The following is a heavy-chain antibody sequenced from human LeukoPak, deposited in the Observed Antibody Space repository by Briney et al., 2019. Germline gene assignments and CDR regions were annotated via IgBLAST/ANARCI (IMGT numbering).Heavy chain of an antibody. D-gene: IGHD3-10*01. CDR3: ARDPFGSGSYYFDY. CDR1: GFTFSSYG. CDR2: IWYDGSNK. V-gene: IGHV3-33*01. Sequence: PGRSLRLSCAASGFTFSSYGMLWVRQAPGKGLEWVAVIWYDGSNKYYADSVKGRFTISRDNSKNTLYLQMNSLRAEDTAVYYCARDPFGSGSYYFDYWGQGTLVTVSS. J-gene: IGHJ4*02.